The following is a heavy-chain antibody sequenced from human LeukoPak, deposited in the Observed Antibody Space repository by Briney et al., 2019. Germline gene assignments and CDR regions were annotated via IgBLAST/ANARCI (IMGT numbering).Heavy chain of an antibody. V-gene: IGHV3-30*02. D-gene: IGHD6-19*01. J-gene: IGHJ4*02. CDR2: IRYDGSNK. CDR1: GFTFSSYG. CDR3: LHGDSSGWPAAVFDY. Sequence: GGSLRLSCAASGFTFSSYGMHWVRQAPGKGLEWVAFIRYDGSNKYYADSVKGRFTISRDNSKNTLYLQMNSLRAEDTAVYYCLHGDSSGWPAAVFDYWGQGTLVTVSS.